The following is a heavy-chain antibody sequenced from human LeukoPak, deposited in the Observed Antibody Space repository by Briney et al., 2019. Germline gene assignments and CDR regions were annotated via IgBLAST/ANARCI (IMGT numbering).Heavy chain of an antibody. Sequence: GGSLRLSCAASGFTFSSYAMSWVRQAPGKGLEWVSAISVSGGSTYYAASMKGRFTISRDNSEKTLYQQMNSLRAEDAAVYYWAKELGDIVVVVAAAGYFDYWGQGTLVTVSS. CDR3: AKELGDIVVVVAAAGYFDY. CDR2: ISVSGGST. J-gene: IGHJ4*02. V-gene: IGHV3-23*01. CDR1: GFTFSSYA. D-gene: IGHD2-15*01.